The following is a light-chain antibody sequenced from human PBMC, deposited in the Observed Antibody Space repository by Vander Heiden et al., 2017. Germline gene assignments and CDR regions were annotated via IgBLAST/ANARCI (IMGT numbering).Light chain of an antibody. CDR2: GNS. J-gene: IGLJ3*02. CDR3: QSYDISLSGYWV. Sequence: QSVLTQPPSVSGAPGQRVTISCTGSSSNIGAGYDVHWYQQLPGTAPKLLIYGNSNRPSGVPDRFSGSKSGTSASLAITGLQAEDGADYYCQSYDISLSGYWVFGGGTKLTVL. CDR1: SSNIGAGYD. V-gene: IGLV1-40*01.